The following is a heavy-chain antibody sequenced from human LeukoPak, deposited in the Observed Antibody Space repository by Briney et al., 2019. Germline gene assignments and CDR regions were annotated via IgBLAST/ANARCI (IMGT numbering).Heavy chain of an antibody. V-gene: IGHV4-30-2*01. CDR1: GGSISSGGYS. J-gene: IGHJ4*02. Sequence: SETLSLTCAGSGGSISSGGYSWSWIRQPPGKGPEWIGYIYHSGSTYYNPSLKSRVTISVDRSKNQFSLKLSSVTAADTAVYYCAGGIAARLDYWGQGTLVTVSS. CDR2: IYHSGST. CDR3: AGGIAARLDY. D-gene: IGHD6-6*01.